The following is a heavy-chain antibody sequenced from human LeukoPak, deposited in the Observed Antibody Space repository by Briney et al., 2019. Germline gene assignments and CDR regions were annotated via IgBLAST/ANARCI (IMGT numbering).Heavy chain of an antibody. V-gene: IGHV3-74*01. CDR3: ARDAVDTANAV. CDR1: GFTFTTYW. D-gene: IGHD5-18*01. J-gene: IGHJ6*02. Sequence: GGSLRLSCAASGFTFTTYWKHWARHAPGKGLVWVSHINSDGIITSYADSVKGRFTISRDNAKNTLYLQMNSLRAEDTAVYYCARDAVDTANAVWGQGTTVTVSS. CDR2: INSDGIIT.